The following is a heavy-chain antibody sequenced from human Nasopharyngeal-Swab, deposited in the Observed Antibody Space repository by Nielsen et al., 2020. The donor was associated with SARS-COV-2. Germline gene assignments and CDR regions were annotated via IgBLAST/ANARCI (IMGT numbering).Heavy chain of an antibody. CDR1: GYSFTSYW. CDR3: ARHSPTDPGYFQH. CDR2: IYPGDSDT. Sequence: GGSLRLSCKGSGYSFTSYWIGWARQMPGKGLEWMGIIYPGDSDTRYSPSFQGQVTISADKSISTAYLQWSSLKASDTAMYYCARHSPTDPGYFQHWGQGTLVTVSS. J-gene: IGHJ1*01. V-gene: IGHV5-51*01.